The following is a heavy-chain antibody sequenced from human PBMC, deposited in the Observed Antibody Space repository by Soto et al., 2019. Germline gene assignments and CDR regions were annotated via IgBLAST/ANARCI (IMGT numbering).Heavy chain of an antibody. CDR1: GYTFTSYA. CDR3: ARGIAAAGKYFQH. CDR2: INAGNGNT. D-gene: IGHD6-13*01. Sequence: GASVKVSCKASGYTFTSYAMHWVRQAPGQRLEWMGWINAGNGNTKYSQKFQGRVTITRDTSASTAYMELSSLRSEDTAVYYCARGIAAAGKYFQHWGQGTLVTVSS. V-gene: IGHV1-3*01. J-gene: IGHJ1*01.